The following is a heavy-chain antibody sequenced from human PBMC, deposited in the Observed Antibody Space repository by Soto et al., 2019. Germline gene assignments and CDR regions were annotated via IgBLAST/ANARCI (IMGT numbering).Heavy chain of an antibody. V-gene: IGHV3-33*01. CDR1: GFTFSSYG. CDR3: AREGQQLGLYYYGMDV. J-gene: IGHJ6*02. D-gene: IGHD6-13*01. CDR2: IWYDGSNK. Sequence: LRLSCAASGFTFSSYGMHWVRQAPGKGLEWVAVIWYDGSNKYYADSVKGRFTISRDNSKNTLYLQMNSLRAEDTAVYYCAREGQQLGLYYYGMDVWGQGTTVTVSS.